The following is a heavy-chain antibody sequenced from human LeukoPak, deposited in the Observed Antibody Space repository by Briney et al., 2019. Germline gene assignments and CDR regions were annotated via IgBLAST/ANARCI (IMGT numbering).Heavy chain of an antibody. D-gene: IGHD1-7*01. CDR2: LYSAGSA. J-gene: IGHJ4*02. CDR1: GFPVRNNY. V-gene: IGHV3-53*01. CDR3: ATPRTGTTSY. Sequence: GGSLRLSCAVSGFPVRNNYMGWVRQAPGKGLEWVSVLYSAGSAYYADSVKGRFTISRDNSKNTLYLQMNSLRAEDTAVYYCATPRTGTTSYWGQGTLVTVSS.